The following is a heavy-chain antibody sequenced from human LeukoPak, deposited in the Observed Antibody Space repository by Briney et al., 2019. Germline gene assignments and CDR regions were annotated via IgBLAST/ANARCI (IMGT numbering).Heavy chain of an antibody. CDR2: IYYSGST. CDR1: GGSISSSSYY. D-gene: IGHD2-2*01. Sequence: SETLSLTCTVSGGSISSSSYYWGWIRQPPGKGLEWIGSIYYSGSTYYNPSLKSRVTISVDTSKNQFSLKLSSVTAADTAVYYCARDGGYCSSTSCDRGDAFDIWGQETMVTVSS. V-gene: IGHV4-39*07. J-gene: IGHJ3*02. CDR3: ARDGGYCSSTSCDRGDAFDI.